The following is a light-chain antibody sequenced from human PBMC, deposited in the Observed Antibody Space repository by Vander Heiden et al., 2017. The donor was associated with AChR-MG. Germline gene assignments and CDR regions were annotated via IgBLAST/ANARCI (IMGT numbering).Light chain of an antibody. CDR1: QSVSSSY. CDR3: QQYGSSRT. CDR2: GAS. V-gene: IGKV3-20*01. J-gene: IGKJ3*01. Sequence: EIVLTQPPGTLSLSPGERATLSCRASQSVSSSYLAWYQQTPGQAPRLLIYGASSRATGIPDRFSGSGSGTDFTLTISRLEPEDFAVYYCQQYGSSRTFGPGTKVDIK.